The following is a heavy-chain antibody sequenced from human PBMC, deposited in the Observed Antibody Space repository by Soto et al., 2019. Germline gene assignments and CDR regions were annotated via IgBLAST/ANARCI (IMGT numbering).Heavy chain of an antibody. V-gene: IGHV1-69*01. CDR3: ARSLEETTVTNWFDP. Sequence: QVQLVQSGAEVKKPGASVKVSCKASADTFNSYSLSWLRQDPGQRLQGRGCITPGFGTAYYAQSFEDRLTITADDSTSTVYMELSSLRSDDTVVYYCARSLEETTVTNWFDPWGQGALVTVSS. CDR2: ITPGFGTA. CDR1: ADTFNSYS. D-gene: IGHD4-17*01. J-gene: IGHJ5*02.